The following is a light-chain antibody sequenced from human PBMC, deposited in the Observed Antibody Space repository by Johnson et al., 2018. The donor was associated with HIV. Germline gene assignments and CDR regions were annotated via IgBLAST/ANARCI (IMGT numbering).Light chain of an antibody. Sequence: QSVLTQPPSVSAAPGQKVTISCSGSSSNIGRNYVSWYQQLPGTAPKLLIFDNNQRPSGIPDRFSGSKSGTSGTLGITRLQTGDAADYSCGTWESSLSAPYVFGTGTKVTVL. CDR1: SSNIGRNY. CDR2: DNN. CDR3: GTWESSLSAPYV. J-gene: IGLJ1*01. V-gene: IGLV1-51*01.